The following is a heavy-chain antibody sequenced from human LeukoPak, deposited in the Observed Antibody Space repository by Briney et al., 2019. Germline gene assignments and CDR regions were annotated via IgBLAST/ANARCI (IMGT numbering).Heavy chain of an antibody. D-gene: IGHD4-17*01. CDR2: INSDGSST. V-gene: IGHV3-74*01. CDR3: ARGKTPAVTTPFDS. J-gene: IGHJ4*02. CDR1: GFTFSSYW. Sequence: GSLRLSCAASGFTFSSYWMHWVRQAPGKGLVWVSRINSDGSSTNYADSVKGRFTISRDNAKNTLYLQMNSLRAEDTAVYYCARGKTPAVTTPFDSWGQGTLVTVSS.